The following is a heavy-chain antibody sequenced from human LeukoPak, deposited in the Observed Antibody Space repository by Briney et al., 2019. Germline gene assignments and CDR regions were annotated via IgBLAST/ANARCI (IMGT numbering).Heavy chain of an antibody. CDR1: GFTSDDYA. D-gene: IGHD2-15*01. CDR2: ISGDGGST. V-gene: IGHV3-43*02. CDR3: AKDSGADCSGGSCLDFDY. J-gene: IGHJ4*02. Sequence: QPGGSLLLSCAASGFTSDDYAMHWVRQAPGKGLEWVSLISGDGGSTYYADSVKGRFTISRDNSKNSLYLQMNSLRTEDTALYYCAKDSGADCSGGSCLDFDYRGQGTLVTVSS.